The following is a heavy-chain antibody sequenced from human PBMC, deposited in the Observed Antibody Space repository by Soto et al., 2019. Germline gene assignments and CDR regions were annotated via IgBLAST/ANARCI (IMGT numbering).Heavy chain of an antibody. V-gene: IGHV3-23*01. CDR3: AKFKLGHDYGDYYYYGMDV. D-gene: IGHD4-17*01. J-gene: IGHJ6*02. CDR1: GFTFSSYA. Sequence: GGSVRLSXAASGFTFSSYAMSWVRQAPGKGLEWVSAISGSGGSTYYADSVKGRFTISRDNSKNTLYLQMNSLRAEDTAVYYCAKFKLGHDYGDYYYYGMDVWGQGTTVTVSS. CDR2: ISGSGGST.